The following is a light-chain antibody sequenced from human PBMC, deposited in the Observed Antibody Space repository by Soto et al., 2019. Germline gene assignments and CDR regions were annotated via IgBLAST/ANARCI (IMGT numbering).Light chain of an antibody. V-gene: IGKV3-20*01. Sequence: EIVLTQSPGTLSLSPGARATLSCRASQSVSSSYLAWYQQKPGQAPSLLIYGAFSRATGIPDRFSGSGSGTEFTLTISSLQSEDFAVYYCQQYNNWPAWTFGQGTKVDIK. CDR3: QQYNNWPAWT. CDR1: QSVSSSY. CDR2: GAF. J-gene: IGKJ1*01.